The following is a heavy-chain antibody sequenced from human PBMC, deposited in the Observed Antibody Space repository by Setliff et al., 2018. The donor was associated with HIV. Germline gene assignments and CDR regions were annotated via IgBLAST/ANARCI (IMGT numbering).Heavy chain of an antibody. J-gene: IGHJ4*01. D-gene: IGHD3-16*01. V-gene: IGHV1-18*01. CDR2: ISAYTGHT. Sequence: ASVKVSCKASGYSFINYGISWVRQAPGQGPEWMGWISAYTGHTDYAPRLLGRVTMTTDTSTSTAYMELRSLTSDDTAVYYCARGAINDYVSGRLTYLDTWGQGALVTVPQ. CDR3: ARGAINDYVSGRLTYLDT. CDR1: GYSFINYG.